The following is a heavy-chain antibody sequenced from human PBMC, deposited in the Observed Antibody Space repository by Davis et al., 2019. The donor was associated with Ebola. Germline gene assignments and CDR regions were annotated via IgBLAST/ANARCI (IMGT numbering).Heavy chain of an antibody. J-gene: IGHJ6*02. CDR2: SNAGNGNT. V-gene: IGHV1-3*02. D-gene: IGHD3-10*01. CDR3: ARDATRMVRGDVYYYGMDV. CDR1: GYTFTSYA. Sequence: ASVKVSCKASGYTFTSYAMHWVRQAPGQRLEWMGWSNAGNGNTKYSQEFQGRVTITRDTSASTAYMELSSLRSEDTAVYYCARDATRMVRGDVYYYGMDVWGQGTTVTVSS.